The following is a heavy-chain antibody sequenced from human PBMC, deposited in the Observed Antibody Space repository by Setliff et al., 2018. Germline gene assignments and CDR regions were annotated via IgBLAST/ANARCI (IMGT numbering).Heavy chain of an antibody. V-gene: IGHV4-34*01. CDR1: GASFGNYY. Sequence: SETLSLTCTVYGASFGNYYWGWVRQPPEERLEWIAEFDHSGSTNYNPSLKSRVSISVEKSKNQFSLKLTSVTAADTAVYYCARAQVVFAISAPVWYFEVWGRGTQVTVS. D-gene: IGHD2-21*01. CDR2: FDHSGST. J-gene: IGHJ2*01. CDR3: ARAQVVFAISAPVWYFEV.